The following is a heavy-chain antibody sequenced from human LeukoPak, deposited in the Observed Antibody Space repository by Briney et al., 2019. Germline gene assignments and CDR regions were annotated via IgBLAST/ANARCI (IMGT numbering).Heavy chain of an antibody. CDR1: GFTFSSYG. D-gene: IGHD6-19*01. CDR3: AESGSGWYYFDY. Sequence: GGSLRLSCAASGFTFSSYGMHWVRQAPGKGLEWVAFIRYDGSNKYYADSVKGRFTISRDNSKNTLYLQMNSLRAEDTAVYHCAESGSGWYYFDYWGQGTLVTVSS. V-gene: IGHV3-30*02. CDR2: IRYDGSNK. J-gene: IGHJ4*02.